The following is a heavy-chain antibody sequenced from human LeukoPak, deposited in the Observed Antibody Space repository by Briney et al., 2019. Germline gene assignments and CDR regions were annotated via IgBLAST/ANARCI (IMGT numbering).Heavy chain of an antibody. V-gene: IGHV1-46*01. D-gene: IGHD3-10*01. CDR3: ARTWFGELLFDY. Sequence: ASVKVSCKASGYTFTSYYMHWVRQAPEQGLEWMGIINPSGGSTSYAQKFQGRVTMTRDTSTSTVYMELSSLRSEDTAVYYCARTWFGELLFDYWGQGTLVTVSS. CDR2: INPSGGST. J-gene: IGHJ4*02. CDR1: GYTFTSYY.